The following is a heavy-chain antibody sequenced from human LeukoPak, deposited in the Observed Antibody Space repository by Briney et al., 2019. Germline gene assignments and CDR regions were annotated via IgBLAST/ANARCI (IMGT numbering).Heavy chain of an antibody. Sequence: GGSLRLSCAASGFTFSGSALHWVRQASGKGPEWVSRIRSTANGYATAYAASVKGGFTISRDDSKNTAYLQMDSLKTEDTAVYYCTGNYYGSGSYADFDYWGQGTLVTVSS. CDR3: TGNYYGSGSYADFDY. V-gene: IGHV3-73*01. D-gene: IGHD3-10*01. CDR1: GFTFSGSA. J-gene: IGHJ4*02. CDR2: IRSTANGYAT.